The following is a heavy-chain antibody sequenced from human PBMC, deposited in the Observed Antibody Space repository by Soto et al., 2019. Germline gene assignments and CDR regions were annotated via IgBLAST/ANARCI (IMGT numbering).Heavy chain of an antibody. D-gene: IGHD6-13*01. CDR2: IIPMFGIP. V-gene: IGHV1-69*01. J-gene: IGHJ3*01. Sequence: QSGAEVKEPGSSVRVSCKASGGTLNKHAITWVRRAPGQGLEWLGGIIPMFGIPNYPQKFQGRVTITADDSTNTSHMELHSLTSDDTAVYYCARGGTSGWLKGAYDVWGQGTMVTVSS. CDR3: ARGGTSGWLKGAYDV. CDR1: GGTLNKHA.